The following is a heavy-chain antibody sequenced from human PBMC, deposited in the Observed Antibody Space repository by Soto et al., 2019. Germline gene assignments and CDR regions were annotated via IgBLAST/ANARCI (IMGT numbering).Heavy chain of an antibody. D-gene: IGHD1-1*01. Sequence: QVQLVQSGAEVKKPGSSVKVSCKASGDTFSSHAFGWVRQAPGQGLEWVGGIIPFFGTANYAQKFQGRVAITADESTTTVYTELSSLTSEDTAVYYCARGIEEMATTTAVWSFDLWGRGTLVTVSS. J-gene: IGHJ2*01. CDR2: IIPFFGTA. CDR1: GDTFSSHA. CDR3: ARGIEEMATTTAVWSFDL. V-gene: IGHV1-69*01.